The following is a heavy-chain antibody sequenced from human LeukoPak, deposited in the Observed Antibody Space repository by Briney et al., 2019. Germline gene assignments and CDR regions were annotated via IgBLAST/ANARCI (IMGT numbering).Heavy chain of an antibody. CDR3: ARGVDDYSNYVSYKWFDP. CDR2: IYHSGST. CDR1: GYSISSGYY. V-gene: IGHV4-38-2*02. D-gene: IGHD4-11*01. Sequence: SETLSLTCTVSGYSISSGYYWGWIRQPPGKGLEWIGSIYHSGSTYYNPSLKSRVTISVDTSKNQFSLKLSSVTAADTAVYYCARGVDDYSNYVSYKWFDPWGQGTLVTVSS. J-gene: IGHJ5*02.